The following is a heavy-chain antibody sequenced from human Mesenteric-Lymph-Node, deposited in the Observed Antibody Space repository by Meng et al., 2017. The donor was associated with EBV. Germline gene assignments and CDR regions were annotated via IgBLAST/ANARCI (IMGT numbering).Heavy chain of an antibody. D-gene: IGHD2-15*01. Sequence: QVQLVQSGAEGKKPGSSVKVPGKASGGSFSSYPISWVRQAPGQGLEWMGGIIPMFGAARYAQKFQGRVTITADESTTTAYMELSSLSSDDTAIYYCATDDCNGGTCYSCDYWGQGTLVTASS. CDR3: ATDDCNGGTCYSCDY. CDR1: GGSFSSYP. J-gene: IGHJ4*02. CDR2: IIPMFGAA. V-gene: IGHV1-69*01.